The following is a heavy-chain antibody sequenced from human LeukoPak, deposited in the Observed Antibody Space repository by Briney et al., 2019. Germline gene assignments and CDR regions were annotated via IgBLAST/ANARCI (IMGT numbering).Heavy chain of an antibody. D-gene: IGHD2-2*01. CDR1: GGSFSGYY. CDR2: INHSGST. J-gene: IGHJ4*02. Sequence: SETLSLTCAVYGGSFSGYYWSWIRQPPGKGLEWIGDINHSGSTNYNPSLKSRVTISVDTSKNQFSLKLSSVTAADTAVYYCARGSDIVVVPAAPFDYWGQGTLATVS. V-gene: IGHV4-34*01. CDR3: ARGSDIVVVPAAPFDY.